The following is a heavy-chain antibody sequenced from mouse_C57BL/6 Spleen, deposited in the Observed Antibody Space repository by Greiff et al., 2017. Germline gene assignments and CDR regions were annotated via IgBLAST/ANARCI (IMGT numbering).Heavy chain of an antibody. CDR3: ARKKMDDYASDY. CDR1: GFSLTSYA. J-gene: IGHJ2*01. D-gene: IGHD2-4*01. V-gene: IGHV2-9-1*01. Sequence: VQLQQSGPGLVAPSQSLSITCTVSGFSLTSYAISWVRQPPGQGLEWLGVIWPGGGTNYNSALKSRLSISKNNSKSQVFLKMNSLQTDDTARYYCARKKMDDYASDYWGQGTTLTVSS. CDR2: IWPGGGT.